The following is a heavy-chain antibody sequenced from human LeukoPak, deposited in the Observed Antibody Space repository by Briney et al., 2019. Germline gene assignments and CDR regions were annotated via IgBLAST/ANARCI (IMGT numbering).Heavy chain of an antibody. D-gene: IGHD4-11*01. CDR2: IYYSGST. J-gene: IGHJ4*02. V-gene: IGHV4-59*08. CDR1: GGSISSYY. Sequence: SSETLSLTYTVSGGSISSYYWSWIRQPPGKGLEWIGYIYYSGSTNYNPSLKSRVTISVDTSKNQFSLKLSSVTAADTAVYYCARLYSNYAYFDYWGQGTLVTVSS. CDR3: ARLYSNYAYFDY.